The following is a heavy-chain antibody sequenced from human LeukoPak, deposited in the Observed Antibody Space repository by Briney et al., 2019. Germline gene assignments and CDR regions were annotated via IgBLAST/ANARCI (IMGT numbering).Heavy chain of an antibody. CDR2: INTNTGNP. D-gene: IGHD3-22*01. CDR1: GDTFTSYA. Sequence: GASVTVSCTSSGDTFTSYAMNWVRQAPGQGLEWMGWINTNTGNPTYAQGFTGRFVFSLDTSVSTAYLQISSLKAEDTAVYYCARGRGKVITTVVWDYWGQGTLVTVSS. CDR3: ARGRGKVITTVVWDY. V-gene: IGHV7-4-1*02. J-gene: IGHJ4*02.